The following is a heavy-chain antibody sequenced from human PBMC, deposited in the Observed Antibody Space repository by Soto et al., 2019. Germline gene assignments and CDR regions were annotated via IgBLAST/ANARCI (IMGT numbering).Heavy chain of an antibody. CDR2: ISAYNGNT. CDR3: ARGISSWVQTYYFDY. CDR1: GYTFTSYG. J-gene: IGHJ4*02. V-gene: IGHV1-18*01. Sequence: GASVKVSCKASGYTFTSYGISWVRQAPGQGLEWMGWISAYNGNTNYAQKLQGRVTMTTDTSTSTAYMELRSLRSDDTAVYYCARGISSWVQTYYFDYWGQGTLVTVSS. D-gene: IGHD6-13*01.